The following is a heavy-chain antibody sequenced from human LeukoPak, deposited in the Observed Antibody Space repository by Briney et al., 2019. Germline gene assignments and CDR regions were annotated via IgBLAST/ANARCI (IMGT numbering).Heavy chain of an antibody. CDR2: IYYSGST. J-gene: IGHJ6*03. V-gene: IGHV4-59*01. CDR3: ARTYNWNYYYYYHMDV. Sequence: ASETLSLTCTVSGGSISSYYWSWIRQPPGRGLEWIGYIYYSGSTNYNSSFKSRVTISIDTSKNQFSLRLSSVTAADTAVYYCARTYNWNYYYYYHMDVWGKGTTVTVAS. CDR1: GGSISSYY. D-gene: IGHD1-20*01.